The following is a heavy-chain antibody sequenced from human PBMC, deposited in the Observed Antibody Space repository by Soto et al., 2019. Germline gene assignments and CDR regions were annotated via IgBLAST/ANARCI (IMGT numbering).Heavy chain of an antibody. CDR1: GGSISSGGYS. V-gene: IGHV4-30-2*01. J-gene: IGHJ1*01. D-gene: IGHD6-13*01. Sequence: QLQLQESGSGLVKPSQTLSLTCAVSGGSISSGGYSWSWSRQPPGKGLEWIGYSYHSWSTYYNPSLKGRVTISVDRSKNQFSLKLSSVTAADTAVYYCASYSSSWYATGRYFQHWGQGTLVTVSS. CDR3: ASYSSSWYATGRYFQH. CDR2: SYHSWST.